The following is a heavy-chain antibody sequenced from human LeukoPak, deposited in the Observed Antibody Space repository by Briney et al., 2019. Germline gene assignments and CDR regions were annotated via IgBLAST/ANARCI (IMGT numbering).Heavy chain of an antibody. J-gene: IGHJ4*02. Sequence: SQTLSLTSAISGDTVSINSAGWNWIRQSPSRGLEWLGRTSYRSKWYNDYTVSVKSRISINPDTSKNQFSLQLKSVTPEDTAVYYCPRFDYGAPDYWGQGTLVTVSS. CDR1: GDTVSINSAG. V-gene: IGHV6-1*01. D-gene: IGHD3-16*01. CDR2: TSYRSKWYN. CDR3: PRFDYGAPDY.